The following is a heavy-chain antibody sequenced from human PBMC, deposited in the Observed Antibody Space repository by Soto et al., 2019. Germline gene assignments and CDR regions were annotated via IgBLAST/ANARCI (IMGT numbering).Heavy chain of an antibody. CDR2: ISAYNGNT. Sequence: ASVKVSCKASGYTFTSYGMSWVRQAPGQGLEWMGWISAYNGNTNYAQKLQGRVTMTTDTSTSTAYMELRSLRSDDTAVYYCARDSRDYGDYVDNWFDPWGQGTLVTVSS. CDR3: ARDSRDYGDYVDNWFDP. D-gene: IGHD4-17*01. V-gene: IGHV1-18*01. J-gene: IGHJ5*02. CDR1: GYTFTSYG.